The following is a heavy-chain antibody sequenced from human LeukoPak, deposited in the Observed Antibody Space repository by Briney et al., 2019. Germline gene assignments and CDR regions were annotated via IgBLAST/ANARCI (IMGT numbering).Heavy chain of an antibody. CDR3: TRGAGATGDDAFDI. CDR2: IRSKAYGGTT. V-gene: IGHV3-49*04. J-gene: IGHJ3*02. CDR1: GFTFGDYA. D-gene: IGHD1-26*01. Sequence: GESLRLSCTASGFTFGDYAMSWVRQAPGKGLEWVGFIRSKAYGGTTEYAASVKGRFTISRDDSKSIAYLQMNSLKTEDTAVYYCTRGAGATGDDAFDIWGQGTMVTVSS.